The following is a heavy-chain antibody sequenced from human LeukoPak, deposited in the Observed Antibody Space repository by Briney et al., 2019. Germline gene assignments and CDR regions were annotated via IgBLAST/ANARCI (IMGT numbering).Heavy chain of an antibody. CDR3: ARDRRGYSYGLDY. CDR1: GYTFTGYY. J-gene: IGHJ4*02. Sequence: ASVKVSCKASGYTFTGYYIHLVRQAPGQGLEWMGWIHPNSGGTNYAQKFQGRVTVTRDTSISTAYMELSSLRSEDTAVYYCARDRRGYSYGLDYWGQGTLVTVSP. CDR2: IHPNSGGT. D-gene: IGHD5-18*01. V-gene: IGHV1-2*02.